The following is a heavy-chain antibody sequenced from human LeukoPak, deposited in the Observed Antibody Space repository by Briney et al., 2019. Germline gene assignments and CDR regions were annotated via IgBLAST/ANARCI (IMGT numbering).Heavy chain of an antibody. Sequence: PSETLSLTCAVYGGSFSGYYWSWTRQPPGKGLEWIGEINHSGSTNYNPSLKSRVTISVDTSKNQFSLKLSSVTAADTAVYYCARGGIQLWLRFLDYWGQGTLVTVSS. D-gene: IGHD5-18*01. CDR1: GGSFSGYY. V-gene: IGHV4-34*01. J-gene: IGHJ4*02. CDR2: INHSGST. CDR3: ARGGIQLWLRFLDY.